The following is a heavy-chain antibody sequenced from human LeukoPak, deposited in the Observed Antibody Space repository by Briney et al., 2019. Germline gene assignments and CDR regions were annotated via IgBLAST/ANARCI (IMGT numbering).Heavy chain of an antibody. CDR1: GFTFSSYW. D-gene: IGHD6-13*01. Sequence: PGGSLRLSCAASGFTFSSYWMHWVRQAPGKGLVWVSRINTDGSSTSYADSVKGRFTISRDNAKNTRYLQMNSLRAEDTAVYYCARESGIAAALDLWGQGTLVTVSS. CDR2: INTDGSST. CDR3: ARESGIAAALDL. J-gene: IGHJ5*02. V-gene: IGHV3-74*01.